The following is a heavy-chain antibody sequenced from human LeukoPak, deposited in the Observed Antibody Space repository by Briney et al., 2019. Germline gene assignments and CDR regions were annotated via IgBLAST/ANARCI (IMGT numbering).Heavy chain of an antibody. CDR1: GGTFSSYA. J-gene: IGHJ6*02. CDR2: IIPIFGTA. D-gene: IGHD3-10*01. CDR3: ARDRALGDYYYGMDV. Sequence: ASVKVSCKASGGTFSSYAISWVRQAPGQGLEWMGGIIPIFGTANYAQKFQGRVTITTDESTSTAYMELSSLRSEDTAVYYCARDRALGDYYYGMDVWGQGTTVTVSS. V-gene: IGHV1-69*05.